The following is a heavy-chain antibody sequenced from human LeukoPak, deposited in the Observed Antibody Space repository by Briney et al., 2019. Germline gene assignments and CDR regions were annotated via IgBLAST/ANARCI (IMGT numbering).Heavy chain of an antibody. J-gene: IGHJ4*02. Sequence: SETLSLTCTVSGGSISSYYWSWIRQPPGKGLEWIGYIYYSGSTYYNPSLKSRVTISVDTSKNQFSLKLSSVTAADTAVYYCARGQPKLEPNANFDYWGQGTLVTVSS. V-gene: IGHV4-59*08. CDR3: ARGQPKLEPNANFDY. CDR2: IYYSGST. CDR1: GGSISSYY. D-gene: IGHD1-1*01.